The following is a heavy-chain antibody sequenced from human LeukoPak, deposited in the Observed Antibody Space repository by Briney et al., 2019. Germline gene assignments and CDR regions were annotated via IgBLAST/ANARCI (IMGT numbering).Heavy chain of an antibody. J-gene: IGHJ4*02. CDR1: GGTFSSYA. Sequence: GASVKVSCKASGGTFSSYAISWVRQAPGQGLEWMGGIIPIFGTANYAQKFQGRVTITADKSTSTAYMELRSLRSDDTAVYYCARGFSGYSNFDYWGQGTLVTVSS. D-gene: IGHD5-12*01. CDR3: ARGFSGYSNFDY. CDR2: IIPIFGTA. V-gene: IGHV1-69*06.